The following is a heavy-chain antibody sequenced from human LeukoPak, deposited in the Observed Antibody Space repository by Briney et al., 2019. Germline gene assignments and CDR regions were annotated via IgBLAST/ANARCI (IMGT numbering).Heavy chain of an antibody. Sequence: ASVKVSCKASGYTFTGYYMHWVRQAPGQGLEWMGWINPSSGGTNYAQKFQGRVTMTRDTSISTAYMELSRLRSDDTAVYYCAKETRDSGGYQYWGQGTLVTVSS. CDR2: INPSSGGT. J-gene: IGHJ4*02. CDR3: AKETRDSGGYQY. V-gene: IGHV1-2*02. CDR1: GYTFTGYY. D-gene: IGHD3-22*01.